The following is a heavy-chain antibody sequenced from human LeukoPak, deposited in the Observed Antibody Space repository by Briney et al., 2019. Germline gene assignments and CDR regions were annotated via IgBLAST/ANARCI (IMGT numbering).Heavy chain of an antibody. CDR2: INANSGGT. CDR3: PRWATRSSSWPFHAFDI. CDR1: GSTYTGYY. J-gene: IGHJ3*02. V-gene: IGHV1-2*02. Sequence: GAPVKASCKASGSTYTGYYTHWVRQAPGQRVEGMGWINANSGGTNYAQKYQRRVIMTRDTSIIPAYMELSRLRSDDTAEYCGPRWATRSSSWPFHAFDIWGQGTMVTVS. D-gene: IGHD6-13*01.